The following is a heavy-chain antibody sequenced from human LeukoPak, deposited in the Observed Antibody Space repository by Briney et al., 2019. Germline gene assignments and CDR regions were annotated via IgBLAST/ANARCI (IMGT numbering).Heavy chain of an antibody. CDR2: INPNSGGT. V-gene: IGHV1-2*02. J-gene: IGHJ5*02. Sequence: ASVKVSCKTSGYIFTDYYINWVRQAPGQGLEWMGWINPNSGGTDYAQQFQGRVTMTRDTSIRTAYMELSSLTSDDTAMYYCARTKGLDPWGQGTLVTVSS. CDR3: ARTKGLDP. CDR1: GYIFTDYY.